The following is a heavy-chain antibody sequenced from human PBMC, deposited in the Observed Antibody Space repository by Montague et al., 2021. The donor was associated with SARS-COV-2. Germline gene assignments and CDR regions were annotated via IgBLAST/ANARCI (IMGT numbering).Heavy chain of an antibody. CDR2: INYSGIT. V-gene: IGHV4-59*01. D-gene: IGHD5-12*01. J-gene: IGHJ4*02. CDR1: GGSISTDY. CDR3: ARSGWLTRGFDS. Sequence: SETLSLTCTVSGGSISTDYWSWIRQPPGKGLEWIAYINYSGITNHNPSLKSRVSVSLDTSKNHFSLNLKSVTAADTAVYYCARSGWLTRGFDSWGQGTLVFVSS.